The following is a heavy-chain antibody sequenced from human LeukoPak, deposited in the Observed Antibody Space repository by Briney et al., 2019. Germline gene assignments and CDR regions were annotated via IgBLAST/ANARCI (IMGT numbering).Heavy chain of an antibody. J-gene: IGHJ4*02. Sequence: PGGSLRLSCAASGFTLNNYAMNWVRQAPGKGLEWVSSISGGGETTYYADSAKGRFTISRDNSQNTLYLQMNSLRAEDTAVYYCARGYADYVGYFFFDYWGQGTLVTVSS. V-gene: IGHV3-23*01. CDR2: ISGGGETT. CDR1: GFTLNNYA. CDR3: ARGYADYVGYFFFDY. D-gene: IGHD4-17*01.